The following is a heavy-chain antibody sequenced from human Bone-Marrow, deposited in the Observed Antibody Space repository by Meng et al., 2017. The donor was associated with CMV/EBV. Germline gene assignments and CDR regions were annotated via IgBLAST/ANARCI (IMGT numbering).Heavy chain of an antibody. D-gene: IGHD4-17*01. CDR1: FGNYT. CDR2: IIPFLAIA. Sequence: FGNYTLSWVRQVPGHGLEWMGRIIPFLAIANYAQKFQGRVKITADKSTTTSYMELSSLRSEDTAIYYCARDQATVTELYFYYYGMDVWGQGTMVTVSS. J-gene: IGHJ6*02. CDR3: ARDQATVTELYFYYYGMDV. V-gene: IGHV1-69*04.